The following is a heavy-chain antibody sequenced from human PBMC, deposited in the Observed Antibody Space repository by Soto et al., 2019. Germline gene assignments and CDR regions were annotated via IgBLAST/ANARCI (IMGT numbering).Heavy chain of an antibody. CDR3: ARAPGYCSGGSCYDD. CDR2: INHSGST. V-gene: IGHV4-34*01. J-gene: IGHJ4*02. Sequence: PSATLSLTCAVYGGSFSGYYWSWIRQPPGKGLEWIGEINHSGSTNYNPSLKSRVTISVDTSKNQFSLKLSSVTAADTAVYYWARAPGYCSGGSCYDDWGQGNMGTV. D-gene: IGHD2-15*01. CDR1: GGSFSGYY.